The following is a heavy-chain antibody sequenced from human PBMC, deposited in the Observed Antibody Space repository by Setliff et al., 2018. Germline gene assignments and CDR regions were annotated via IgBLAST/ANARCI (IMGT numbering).Heavy chain of an antibody. CDR1: AFSFSGYY. CDR2: IGERGNNI. D-gene: IGHD1-20*01. CDR3: GGDGNNWNDLDY. J-gene: IGHJ4*01. V-gene: IGHV3-48*04. Sequence: HPGLSLRLSCAPSAFSFSGYYMQWVRQAPGKGTEWVSYIGERGNNINYADSVKGRFTISRDNAKNSLYLQMNSLRVEDTALSSCGGDGNNWNDLDYWGHGTLVTVSS.